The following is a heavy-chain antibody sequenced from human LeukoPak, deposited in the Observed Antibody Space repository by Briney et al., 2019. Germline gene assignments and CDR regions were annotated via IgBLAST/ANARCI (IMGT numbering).Heavy chain of an antibody. D-gene: IGHD2-21*02. V-gene: IGHV3-30-3*01. J-gene: IGHJ4*02. Sequence: GRSLRLSCAASGFTFTNYALHWVRQAPGKGLEWVAVVSYDGTNKYYADSVKGRFTISRDNSKNTLSLQMNSLRAEDTALYYCARGFVLGAAKNYFDYWGQGALVTVSS. CDR1: GFTFTNYA. CDR3: ARGFVLGAAKNYFDY. CDR2: VSYDGTNK.